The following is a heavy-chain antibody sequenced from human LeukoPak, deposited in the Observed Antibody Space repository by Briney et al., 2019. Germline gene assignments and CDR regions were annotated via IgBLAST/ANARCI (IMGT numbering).Heavy chain of an antibody. CDR1: GFTFSSYG. J-gene: IGHJ4*02. CDR3: ARDGLRYCSGGSCYQDY. V-gene: IGHV3-30*03. CDR2: ISYDGSNK. Sequence: GGSLRLSCAASGFTFSSYGMHWVRQAPGKGLEWVAVISYDGSNKYYADSVKGRFTISRDNSKNTLYLQMNSLRAEDTAVYYCARDGLRYCSGGSCYQDYWGQGTLVTVSS. D-gene: IGHD2-15*01.